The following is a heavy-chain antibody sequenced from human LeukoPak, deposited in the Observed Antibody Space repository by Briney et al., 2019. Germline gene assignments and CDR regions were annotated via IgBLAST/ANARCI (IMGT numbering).Heavy chain of an antibody. CDR1: GFTFRDYW. CDR2: IKKDGSEK. CDR3: ARGHYGMDV. J-gene: IGHJ6*02. V-gene: IGHV3-7*01. Sequence: QSGRSLRLSCAASGFTFRDYWMTWVRQAPGKGLEWVANIKKDGSEKYYVDSVKGRFTISRDNAKNSLYLQMNSLRAEDTAVYYCARGHYGMDVWGQGTTVTVSS.